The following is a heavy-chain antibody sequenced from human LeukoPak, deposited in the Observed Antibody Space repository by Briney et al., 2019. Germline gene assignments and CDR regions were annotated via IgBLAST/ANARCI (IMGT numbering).Heavy chain of an antibody. Sequence: SETLSLTCTVSGGSISSGGYSWSWIRQPPGKGLEWIGYIYHSGSTYYNPSLKSRVTISVDRSKNQFSLNLSSVTAADTALYYCVSGYGSGSYHLWGQGILVTVSS. CDR3: VSGYGSGSYHL. D-gene: IGHD3-10*01. CDR1: GGSISSGGYS. J-gene: IGHJ5*02. V-gene: IGHV4-30-2*01. CDR2: IYHSGST.